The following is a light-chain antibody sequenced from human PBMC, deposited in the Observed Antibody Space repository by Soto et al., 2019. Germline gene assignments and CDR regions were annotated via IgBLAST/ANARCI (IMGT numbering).Light chain of an antibody. CDR2: EVS. CDR1: SSDVGGYNY. Sequence: QSVLTQPASVSGSPGQSITISCTGTSSDVGGYNYVSWYQQHPGKAPKLMIYEVSNRPSRVSNRFSGSKSGNTASLTISGLQAEDEADYYCSSYTSSKGVFGTGTKVTVL. V-gene: IGLV2-14*01. CDR3: SSYTSSKGV. J-gene: IGLJ1*01.